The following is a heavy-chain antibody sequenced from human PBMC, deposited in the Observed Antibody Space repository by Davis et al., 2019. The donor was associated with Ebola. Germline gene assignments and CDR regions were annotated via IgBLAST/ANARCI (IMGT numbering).Heavy chain of an antibody. V-gene: IGHV5-10-1*01. D-gene: IGHD2-15*01. J-gene: IGHJ4*02. CDR3: ATGGRVVAATLPDY. CDR1: GYSFTSYW. Sequence: GESLKISCKGSGYSFTSYWISWVRQMPGKGLEWMGRIDPSDSYTNYSPSFQGHITISADKSISTAYLQWSSLKASDTAMYYCATGGRVVAATLPDYWGQGTLVTVSS. CDR2: IDPSDSYT.